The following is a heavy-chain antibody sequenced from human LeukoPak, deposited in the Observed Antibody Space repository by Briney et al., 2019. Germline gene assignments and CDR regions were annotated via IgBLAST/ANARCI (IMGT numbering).Heavy chain of an antibody. CDR1: GGSISSYY. Sequence: PSETLSLTCTVSGGSISSYYWSWIRQPAGKGLEWIGRIYTSGTTHYNPSLKSRVTMSVDTSKNQFSLKLSSVTAADTAVYYCARNLIPEQLVLNFWGQGTLVTVSS. J-gene: IGHJ4*02. CDR3: ARNLIPEQLVLNF. D-gene: IGHD6-13*01. V-gene: IGHV4-4*07. CDR2: IYTSGTT.